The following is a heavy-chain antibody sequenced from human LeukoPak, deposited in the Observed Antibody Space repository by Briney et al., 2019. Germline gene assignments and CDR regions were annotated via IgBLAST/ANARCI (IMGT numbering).Heavy chain of an antibody. J-gene: IGHJ4*02. V-gene: IGHV1-2*02. CDR3: ARRRGYRYGAPVLTPEYYFDY. CDR2: INPNSGGT. CDR1: GYTFTGYY. D-gene: IGHD5-18*01. Sequence: ASVKVSCKASGYTFTGYYMYWVRQAPGQGLEWMGWINPNSGGTNYAQKFQGRVTMTRDTSISTAYMGLSRLRSDDTAVYYCARRRGYRYGAPVLTPEYYFDYWGQGTLVTVSS.